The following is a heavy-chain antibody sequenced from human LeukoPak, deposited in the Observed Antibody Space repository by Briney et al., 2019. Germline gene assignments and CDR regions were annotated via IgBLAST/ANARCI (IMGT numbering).Heavy chain of an antibody. J-gene: IGHJ6*03. Sequence: SETLSLTCTVSGGSIISYYWSWIRQPPGKGLEWIGYIYYSGSTNYNPSLKSRVTISVDTSKNQFSLKLSSVTAADTAVYYCARSERGSSPLYMDVWGKGTTVTVSS. D-gene: IGHD6-6*01. CDR1: GGSIISYY. CDR3: ARSERGSSPLYMDV. V-gene: IGHV4-59*01. CDR2: IYYSGST.